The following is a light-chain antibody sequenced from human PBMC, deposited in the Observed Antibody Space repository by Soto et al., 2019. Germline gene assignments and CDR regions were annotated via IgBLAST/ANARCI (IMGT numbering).Light chain of an antibody. V-gene: IGKV3-20*01. CDR3: QQYGSSPWT. J-gene: IGKJ1*01. Sequence: EIALTQSPGTLSLSLGERATLSCRASQSVSSSYLAWYQQKPGQAPRLLIYGASSRATGIPDRFSGSGSGTDFTLTISRLEPEDFAVYYCQQYGSSPWTFGQGTKVDIK. CDR1: QSVSSSY. CDR2: GAS.